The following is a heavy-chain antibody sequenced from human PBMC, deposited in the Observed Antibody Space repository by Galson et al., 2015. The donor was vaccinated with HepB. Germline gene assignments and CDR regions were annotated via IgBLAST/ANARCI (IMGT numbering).Heavy chain of an antibody. Sequence: SLRLSCAASGFTFSSYSMNWVRQAPGKGLEWVSYISSSSSTIYYADSVKGRFTISRDNAKNSLYLQMNSLRAEDTAVYYCASGVRYYFDYWGQGTLVTVSS. D-gene: IGHD3-10*01. J-gene: IGHJ4*02. V-gene: IGHV3-48*01. CDR3: ASGVRYYFDY. CDR1: GFTFSSYS. CDR2: ISSSSSTI.